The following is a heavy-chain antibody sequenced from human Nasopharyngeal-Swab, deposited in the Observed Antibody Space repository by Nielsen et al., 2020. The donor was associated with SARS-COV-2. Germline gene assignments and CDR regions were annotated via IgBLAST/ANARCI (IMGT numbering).Heavy chain of an antibody. Sequence: SETLSLTCTVSDGSISSSTYYWDWIRQPPGKGLEWIGSIYYSGSTHYNPSLKSRVTISADTSKNQFSLKLRSVTAADTAVYYCARQGPYDSYGPSKVWGQGTTVTVSS. J-gene: IGHJ6*02. V-gene: IGHV4-39*01. D-gene: IGHD5-18*01. CDR3: ARQGPYDSYGPSKV. CDR2: IYYSGST. CDR1: DGSISSSTYY.